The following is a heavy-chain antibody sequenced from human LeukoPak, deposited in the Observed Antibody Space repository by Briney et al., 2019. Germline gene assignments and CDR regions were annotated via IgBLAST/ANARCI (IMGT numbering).Heavy chain of an antibody. V-gene: IGHV4-39*01. CDR3: ARVSRSGSYFGAFEI. CDR2: IYYSGST. CDR1: GGSISSSSYY. Sequence: SETLSLTCTVSGGSISSSSYYWGWIRQPPGKGLEWIGTIYYSGSTYYNPSLKSRVTISVDTSKNQFSLKLSSVTATDTAVYYCARVSRSGSYFGAFEIWGQGTMVTVSS. J-gene: IGHJ3*02. D-gene: IGHD1-26*01.